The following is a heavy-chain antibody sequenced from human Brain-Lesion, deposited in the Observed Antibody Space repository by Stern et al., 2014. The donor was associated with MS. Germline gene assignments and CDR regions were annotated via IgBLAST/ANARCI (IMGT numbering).Heavy chain of an antibody. D-gene: IGHD2-2*01. V-gene: IGHV3-7*01. CDR1: GFTFSRYW. CDR2: IKEDGSDQ. Sequence: EVQLVESGGVLVQPGGSLKLSCAASGFTFSRYWMTWVRQAPGKGLEWVANIKEDGSDQFYVDSVKGRFTMSIDNAKNSLYLQMNSLRAEDTAVYYCARRLLVAMGGYPKTLDVWGRGTPVTVSS. CDR3: ARRLLVAMGGYPKTLDV. J-gene: IGHJ6*02.